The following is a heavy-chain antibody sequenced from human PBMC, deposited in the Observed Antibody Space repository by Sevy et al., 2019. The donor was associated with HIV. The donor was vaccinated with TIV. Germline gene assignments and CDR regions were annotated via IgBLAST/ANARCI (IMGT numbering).Heavy chain of an antibody. CDR1: GFTFSDYY. CDR3: ARAGGDWDIDY. D-gene: IGHD2-21*02. J-gene: IGHJ4*02. V-gene: IGHV3-11*01. Sequence: GGSLRLSCAASGFTFSDYYMSWVRQAPGKGLEWVSYISSSGNSIYYADSVKGRFTVSRDNAKNSLYLQMNSLRGEDTAVYYFARAGGDWDIDYWGQRTLVTVSS. CDR2: ISSSGNSI.